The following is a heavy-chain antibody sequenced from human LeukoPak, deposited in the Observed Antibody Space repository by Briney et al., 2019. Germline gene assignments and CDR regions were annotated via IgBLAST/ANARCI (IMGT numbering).Heavy chain of an antibody. V-gene: IGHV4-59*01. J-gene: IGHJ4*02. CDR2: SWGT. CDR3: ARDPIV. CDR1: GGSISGYY. D-gene: IGHD2-15*01. Sequence: ASETLSLTCTVSGGSISGYYWSWIRQPPGKGLEWFGYSWGTNYNPYLESRLTISVATSKNQLSLQLRSVTEAETAVYYCARDPIVWGQGTLVTVSS.